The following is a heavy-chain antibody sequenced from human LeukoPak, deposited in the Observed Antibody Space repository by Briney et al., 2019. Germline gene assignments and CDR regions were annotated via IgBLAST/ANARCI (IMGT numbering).Heavy chain of an antibody. Sequence: SQTLSLTCAISGDSVSSNSSAWNWIRQSPSRGLEWLGRTYYRSRWYNEYEVSVRSRITISPDTSKNQVYLQLNFVTPEDTAVYYCARDLNYYDSSGYAYWGQGTLVTVSS. J-gene: IGHJ4*02. CDR3: ARDLNYYDSSGYAY. V-gene: IGHV6-1*01. D-gene: IGHD3-22*01. CDR2: TYYRSRWYN. CDR1: GDSVSSNSSA.